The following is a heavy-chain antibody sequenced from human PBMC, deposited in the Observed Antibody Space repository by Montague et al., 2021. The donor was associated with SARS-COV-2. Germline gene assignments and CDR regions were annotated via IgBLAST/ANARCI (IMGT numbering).Heavy chain of an antibody. CDR3: ARHGHPSGCPDYYYGFDV. J-gene: IGHJ6*02. CDR2: IYPGDSDS. V-gene: IGHV5-51*01. CDR1: GYSFNSFW. Sequence: QSGAEVKKPGESLKISCKGSGYSFNSFWIGWVRQMPGKGLEWMGIIYPGDSDSRYSPSFQGQVTFSADKSISTAYLQWTSLKASDTAMYYCARHGHPSGCPDYYYGFDVWGQGTTVTVSS. D-gene: IGHD3-22*01.